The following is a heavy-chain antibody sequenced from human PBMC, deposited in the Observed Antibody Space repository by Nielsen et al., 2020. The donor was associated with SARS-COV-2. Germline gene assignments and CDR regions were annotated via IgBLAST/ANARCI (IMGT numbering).Heavy chain of an antibody. D-gene: IGHD2-21*02. CDR1: GYTFTSYG. J-gene: IGHJ6*02. Sequence: ASVKVSCKASGYTFTSYGISWVRQAPGQGLEWMGWISAYNGNTNYAQKLQGRVTMTTDTSTSTAYMELRSLRSDDTAVYYCARDLVVVTAIPQRYYYYGMDVWGQGTTVTVSS. V-gene: IGHV1-18*04. CDR3: ARDLVVVTAIPQRYYYYGMDV. CDR2: ISAYNGNT.